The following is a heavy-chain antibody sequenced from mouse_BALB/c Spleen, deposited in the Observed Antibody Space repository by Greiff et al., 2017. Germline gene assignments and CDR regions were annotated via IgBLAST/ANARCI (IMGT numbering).Heavy chain of an antibody. Sequence: EVQLVESGAELVKPGASVKLSCTASGFNIKDTYMHWVKQRPEQGLEWIGRIDPANGNTKYDPKFQGKATITADTSSNTAYLQLSSLTSEDTAVYYCARRYDGYYAFDYWGQGTTLTVSS. V-gene: IGHV14-3*02. J-gene: IGHJ2*01. CDR1: GFNIKDTY. D-gene: IGHD2-3*01. CDR2: IDPANGNT. CDR3: ARRYDGYYAFDY.